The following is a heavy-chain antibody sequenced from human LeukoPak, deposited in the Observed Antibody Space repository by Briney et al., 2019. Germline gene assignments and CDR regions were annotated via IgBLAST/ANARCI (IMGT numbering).Heavy chain of an antibody. Sequence: SQTLSLTCAVSGGSISSGGYSWSWIRQSPGKGLEWIGYIYHSGSTYYNPSLKSRVTISVDRSKNQFSLKLSSVTAADTAVYYCARADYQYYFDYWGQGTLVTVSS. CDR1: GGSISSGGYS. V-gene: IGHV4-30-2*06. D-gene: IGHD4-11*01. CDR2: IYHSGST. J-gene: IGHJ4*02. CDR3: ARADYQYYFDY.